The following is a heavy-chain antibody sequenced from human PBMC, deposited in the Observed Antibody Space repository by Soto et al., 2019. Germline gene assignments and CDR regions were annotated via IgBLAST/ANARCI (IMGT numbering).Heavy chain of an antibody. CDR3: ARGGQDFWSGPFDY. CDR1: GGFISRYY. V-gene: IGHV4-4*07. CDR2: IYSSGRT. D-gene: IGHD3-3*01. J-gene: IGHJ4*02. Sequence: SETLSLTCSVSGGFISRYYWSWIRQPAGKGLEWIGRIYSSGRTNYNPSLVSRLTMSVDTSKNQFSLKLSSVTAADTALYYCARGGQDFWSGPFDYWGRGALVTVSS.